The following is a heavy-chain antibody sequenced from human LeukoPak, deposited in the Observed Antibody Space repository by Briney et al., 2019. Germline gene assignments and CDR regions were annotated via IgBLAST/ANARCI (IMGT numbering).Heavy chain of an antibody. CDR1: GFSFSTYS. CDR2: ISSSATYI. CDR3: ATKYMTETTGLDY. J-gene: IGHJ4*02. Sequence: KPGGSLRLSCAASGFSFSTYSMNWVRQAPGKGLEWASSISSSATYIHYADSVKGRFTISRDNANNSLYLEMHSLRAEDTAVYYCATKYMTETTGLDYWGQGTLVTVSS. D-gene: IGHD1-20*01. V-gene: IGHV3-21*01.